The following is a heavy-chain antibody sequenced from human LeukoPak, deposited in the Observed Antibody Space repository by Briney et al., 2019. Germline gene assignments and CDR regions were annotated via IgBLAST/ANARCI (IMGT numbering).Heavy chain of an antibody. CDR3: ARGRSTGYPYYFEY. J-gene: IGHJ4*02. CDR1: GYTLTSYD. CDR2: MNPNSGST. Sequence: ASVKVSCKASGYTLTSYDINWVRQATGQGLEWMGWMNPNSGSTGYAQKFQGRVTITRNTSISTAYMELSGLRSEDTAVYYCARGRSTGYPYYFEYWGQGTLVTVSS. D-gene: IGHD5-12*01. V-gene: IGHV1-8*03.